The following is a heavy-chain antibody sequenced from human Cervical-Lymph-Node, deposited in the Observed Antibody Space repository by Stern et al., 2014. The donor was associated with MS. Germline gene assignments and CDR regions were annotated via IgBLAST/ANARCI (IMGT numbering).Heavy chain of an antibody. CDR1: GGTFSSYA. CDR2: IIPIFGTT. D-gene: IGHD1-1*01. J-gene: IGHJ4*02. Sequence: MQLVESGAEVKKPGSSVKVSCKASGGTFSSYAINWVRQAPGQGLEWMGGIIPIFGTTNYAQKFQGRVTITADESTSTAYMELSSLRSEDTAVYYCARDSERMTYLDYWGQGTLVTVSS. V-gene: IGHV1-69*01. CDR3: ARDSERMTYLDY.